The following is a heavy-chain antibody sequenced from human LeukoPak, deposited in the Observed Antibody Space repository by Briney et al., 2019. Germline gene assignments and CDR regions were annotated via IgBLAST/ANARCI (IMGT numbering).Heavy chain of an antibody. V-gene: IGHV4-59*08. Sequence: PSETLSLTCTVSGGSISSYYWSWIRQPPGKGLEWIGYIYYSGSTNYNPSLKSRVTISVDTSKNQFSLKLSSVTVADTAVYYCARHPRVMRYSDYWGQGTLVTVSS. D-gene: IGHD3-16*01. CDR2: IYYSGST. J-gene: IGHJ4*02. CDR1: GGSISSYY. CDR3: ARHPRVMRYSDY.